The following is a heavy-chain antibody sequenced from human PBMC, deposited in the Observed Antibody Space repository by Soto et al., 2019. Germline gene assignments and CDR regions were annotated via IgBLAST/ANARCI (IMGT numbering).Heavy chain of an antibody. D-gene: IGHD2-2*01. J-gene: IGHJ4*02. CDR3: AREDVVVPAASRARYYFDY. CDR2: IIPILGIA. CDR1: GGTFSSYT. Sequence: QVQLVQSGAEVKKPGSSVKVSCKASGGTFSSYTISWVRQAPGQGLEWMGRIIPILGIANYAQKFQGRVTITADKSTSTAYMELSSLRSEDTAVYYCAREDVVVPAASRARYYFDYWGQGTLVTVSS. V-gene: IGHV1-69*08.